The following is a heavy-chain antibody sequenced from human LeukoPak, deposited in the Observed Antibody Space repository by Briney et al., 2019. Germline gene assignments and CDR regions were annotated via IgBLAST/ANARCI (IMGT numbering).Heavy chain of an antibody. CDR2: IYSGGST. CDR3: ARVYWHYGMDV. Sequence: PGGSLRLSCAASGFTVNSNYMSWVRQAPGKGLEWVSVIYSGGSTYYADSVKGRFTISRDNSKNTLYLQMNSLRAEDTAVYYCARVYWHYGMDVWGQGTTVTVSS. V-gene: IGHV3-66*01. J-gene: IGHJ6*02. CDR1: GFTVNSNY. D-gene: IGHD2-15*01.